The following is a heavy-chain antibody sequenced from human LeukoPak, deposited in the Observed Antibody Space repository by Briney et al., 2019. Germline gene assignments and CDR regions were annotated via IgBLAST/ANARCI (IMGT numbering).Heavy chain of an antibody. D-gene: IGHD3-10*01. J-gene: IGHJ4*02. CDR3: ARHRSEAAYDF. CDR1: GFTFSSNY. V-gene: IGHV3-53*01. CDR2: IYSGGST. Sequence: GGSLRLSCAASGFTFSSNYMSWVRQARGRGVDLVSIIYSGGSTYYADSVKARFTISRDNSKNTLYLQMNSLRAEDTAVYYCARHRSEAAYDFWGQGTLVTVSS.